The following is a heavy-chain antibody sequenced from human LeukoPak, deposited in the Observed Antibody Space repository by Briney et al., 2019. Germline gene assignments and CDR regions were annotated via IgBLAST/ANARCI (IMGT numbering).Heavy chain of an antibody. Sequence: ASVKVSCKASGYTFTSYGISWVRQAPGQGLEWMGWISAYNGNTNYAQKLQGRVPMTTDTSTSTAYMELRSLRSDDTAVYYCARFYPVYDRAPTDFWSGYYLGLGYWGQGTLVTVSS. CDR3: ARFYPVYDRAPTDFWSGYYLGLGY. J-gene: IGHJ4*02. CDR2: ISAYNGNT. V-gene: IGHV1-18*01. CDR1: GYTFTSYG. D-gene: IGHD3-3*01.